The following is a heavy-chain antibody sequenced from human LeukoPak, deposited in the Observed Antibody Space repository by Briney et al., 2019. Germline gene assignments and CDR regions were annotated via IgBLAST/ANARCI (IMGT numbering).Heavy chain of an antibody. D-gene: IGHD4-11*01. V-gene: IGHV3-74*01. J-gene: IGHJ4*02. CDR3: ARSNQADDY. CDR1: GFTFSNYW. CDR2: INTGGSST. Sequence: GGSLRLSCTASGFTFSNYWMHWVRQVPGEGLVWVSRINTGGSSTTYADSVKGRFTISRDNAKNTLYLQMNSLRVEDTAVYYCARSNQADDYWGQGTLVTVSS.